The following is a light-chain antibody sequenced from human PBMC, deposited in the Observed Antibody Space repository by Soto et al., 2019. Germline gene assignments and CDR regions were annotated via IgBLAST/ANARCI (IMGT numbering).Light chain of an antibody. CDR2: AAS. CDR3: LHYNIRPPFT. CDR1: QSVNSN. V-gene: IGKV3-15*01. Sequence: EVVMTQSPATLSVSPGERVILSCGASQSVNSNLAWYQQKPGQAPRLLIYAASIRATGVPARFSGSGSGTEFTLTISRLQSEDFAVYYWLHYNIRPPFTFGQGTKLEI. J-gene: IGKJ2*01.